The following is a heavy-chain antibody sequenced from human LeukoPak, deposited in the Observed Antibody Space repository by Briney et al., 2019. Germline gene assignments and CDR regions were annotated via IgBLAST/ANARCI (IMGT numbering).Heavy chain of an antibody. CDR1: GGSVSSGSYY. CDR3: ASRRLLGYYYYGMDV. CDR2: INHSGST. V-gene: IGHV4-39*07. J-gene: IGHJ6*02. Sequence: PSETLSLTCTVSGGSVSSGSYYWSWIRQPPGKGLEWIGEINHSGSTNYNPSLKSRVTISVDTSKNQFSLKLSSVTAADTAVYYCASRRLLGYYYYGMDVWGQGTTVTVSS.